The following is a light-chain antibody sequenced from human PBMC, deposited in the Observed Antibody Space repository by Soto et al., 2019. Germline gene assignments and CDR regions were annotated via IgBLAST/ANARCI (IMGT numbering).Light chain of an antibody. CDR2: GAS. CDR1: QGISSY. Sequence: DIQLTQSPSFLSASVGDRVTITCRASQGISSYLAWYQQRPGKAPELLIYGASTLQSGVPSRFSAGGSGTEFTLTISSLQPEDFATYYCQQVMTYPQTFGQGTTVEIK. V-gene: IGKV1-9*01. J-gene: IGKJ1*01. CDR3: QQVMTYPQT.